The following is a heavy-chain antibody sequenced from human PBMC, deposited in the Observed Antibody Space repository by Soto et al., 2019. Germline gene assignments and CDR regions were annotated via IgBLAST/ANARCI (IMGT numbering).Heavy chain of an antibody. CDR2: INPNSGGT. CDR3: ARDRIAAAGTGYYYGMDV. V-gene: IGHV1-2*04. D-gene: IGHD6-13*01. J-gene: IGHJ6*02. Sequence: GASVKVSCKASGYTFTGYYMHCVRQAPGQGLEWMGWINPNSGGTNYAQKFQGWVTMTRDTSISTAYMELSRLRSDDTAVYYCARDRIAAAGTGYYYGMDVWGQGTTVTVSS. CDR1: GYTFTGYY.